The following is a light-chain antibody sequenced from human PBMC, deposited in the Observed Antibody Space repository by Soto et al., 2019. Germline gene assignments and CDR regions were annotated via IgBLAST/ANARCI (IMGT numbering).Light chain of an antibody. V-gene: IGKV3-20*01. CDR3: QHYGISFPVT. CDR2: GAS. J-gene: IGKJ5*01. CDR1: QAVDSKF. Sequence: IVLTQSPGTLSLSPGETATLSCRASQAVDSKFLAWYQQNPGQAPRLIMFGASGRATGVPARFSGGVSGTDLTLTISRLEPEDFAVYYCQHYGISFPVTFGQGTRLQI.